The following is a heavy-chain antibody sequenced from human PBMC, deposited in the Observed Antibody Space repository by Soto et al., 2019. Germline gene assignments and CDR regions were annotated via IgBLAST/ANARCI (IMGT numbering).Heavy chain of an antibody. J-gene: IGHJ5*02. CDR1: GVTFSSYW. V-gene: IGHV3-74*01. CDR3: ARLNDYGGPGIGFDP. CDR2: INSDVSFT. D-gene: IGHD4-17*01. Sequence: EVQLVESGGGLVQPGGSLRLSCAASGVTFSSYWMHWVRQAPGKGLVWVSRINSDVSFTNYADSVEGRFTISRDNAKKTLYLQMNNMRAEDTAVYYCARLNDYGGPGIGFDPWGQGTLVTVSS.